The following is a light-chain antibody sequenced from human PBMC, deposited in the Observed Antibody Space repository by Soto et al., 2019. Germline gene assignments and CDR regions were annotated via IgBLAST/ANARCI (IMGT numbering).Light chain of an antibody. V-gene: IGKV1-39*01. CDR1: QSIDTY. Sequence: DIQMTQSPSSLSASLGGRVTITCRASQSIDTYLNWYQQKPGKAPKLLIYAASSLHSGVPSRFSGSGSGTDFTLTISRLQPEDFATYYCQQSYSTPRTFGQGTKVEIK. J-gene: IGKJ1*01. CDR3: QQSYSTPRT. CDR2: AAS.